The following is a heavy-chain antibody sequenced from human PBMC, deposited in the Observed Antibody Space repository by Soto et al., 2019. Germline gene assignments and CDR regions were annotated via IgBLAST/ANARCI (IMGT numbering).Heavy chain of an antibody. D-gene: IGHD5-12*01. CDR2: ISSSSSYI. Sequence: GGSLRLSCAASGFTFSSYSMNWVRQAPGKGLEWVSSISSSSSYIYYADSVKGRFTISRDNAKNSLYLQMNSLRAEDMAVYYCASWVDIVATIEEAFDIWGQGTMVTVSS. CDR1: GFTFSSYS. CDR3: ASWVDIVATIEEAFDI. V-gene: IGHV3-21*01. J-gene: IGHJ3*02.